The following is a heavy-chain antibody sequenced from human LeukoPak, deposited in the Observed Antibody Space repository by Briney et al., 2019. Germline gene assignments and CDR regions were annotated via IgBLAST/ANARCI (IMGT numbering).Heavy chain of an antibody. J-gene: IGHJ3*02. CDR2: ISYDGSNK. Sequence: GGSLRLSCAASGFTFSSYGMHWVRQAPGKGLEWVAVISYDGSNKYYADSVKGRFTISRDNSKNTLYLQMNSLRAEDTAVYYCAKDIDIVATFDAFDIWGQGTMVTVSS. CDR3: AKDIDIVATFDAFDI. D-gene: IGHD5-12*01. V-gene: IGHV3-30*18. CDR1: GFTFSSYG.